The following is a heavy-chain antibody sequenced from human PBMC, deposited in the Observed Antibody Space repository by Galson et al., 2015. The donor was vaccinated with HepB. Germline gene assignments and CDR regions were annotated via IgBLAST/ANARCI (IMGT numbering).Heavy chain of an antibody. J-gene: IGHJ4*02. V-gene: IGHV3-23*01. CDR3: AKPSAYGTTWYGMIDF. CDR2: IRASGDT. Sequence: SLRLSCAASGFTFRTNAMSWVRQAPGKGLEWVSVIRASGDTHYGNSVEGRFTISRDNSKNMLYMQMNSLRAEDTAIYYCAKPSAYGTTWYGMIDFWGQGSLVTVSS. CDR1: GFTFRTNA. D-gene: IGHD6-13*01.